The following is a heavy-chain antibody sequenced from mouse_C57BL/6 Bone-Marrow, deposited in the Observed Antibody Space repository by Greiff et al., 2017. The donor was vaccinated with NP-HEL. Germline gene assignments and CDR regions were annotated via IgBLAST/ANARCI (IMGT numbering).Heavy chain of an antibody. V-gene: IGHV1-81*01. CDR3: ARGGVITTDDY. Sequence: QVQLQQSGAELARPGASVKLSCKASGYTFTSYGISWVKQRTGQGLEWFGEIYPRSGNTYYNEKFKGKATLTADKSSSTAYMELRSLTSEDSAVYFCARGGVITTDDYWGQGTTLTVSS. J-gene: IGHJ2*01. D-gene: IGHD1-1*01. CDR2: IYPRSGNT. CDR1: GYTFTSYG.